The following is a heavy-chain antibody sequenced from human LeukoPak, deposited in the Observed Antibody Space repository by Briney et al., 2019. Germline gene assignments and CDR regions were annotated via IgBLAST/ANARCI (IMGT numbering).Heavy chain of an antibody. CDR2: ISWNSGSI. CDR1: GFTFDDYA. J-gene: IGHJ4*02. CDR3: AKDINAPSGWYYFDY. Sequence: GGSLRLSCAASGFTFDDYAMHWVRQAPGKGLEWVSGISWNSGSIGYADSVKGRFTISRDNAKNSLYLQMNSLRAEDTALYYCAKDINAPSGWYYFDYWGQGTLVTVSS. V-gene: IGHV3-9*01. D-gene: IGHD6-19*01.